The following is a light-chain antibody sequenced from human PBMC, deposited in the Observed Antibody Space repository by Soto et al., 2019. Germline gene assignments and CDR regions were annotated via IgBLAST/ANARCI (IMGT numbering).Light chain of an antibody. CDR1: SSDVGGYNY. CDR3: CSYAGGPYV. V-gene: IGLV2-11*01. CDR2: DVS. Sequence: QSALTQPRSLSGSPGQSVAISCTGTSSDVGGYNYVSWYQQHPGKVPKLIICDVSKRPSGVPDRFSGSKSGNTASLTISGRQAEDEADYYCCSYAGGPYVFGTGTKLTVL. J-gene: IGLJ1*01.